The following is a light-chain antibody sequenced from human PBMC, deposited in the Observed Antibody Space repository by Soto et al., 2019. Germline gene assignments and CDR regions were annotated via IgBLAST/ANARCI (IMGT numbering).Light chain of an antibody. J-gene: IGLJ2*01. CDR1: TSNIGSNS. CDR2: SNN. CDR3: ASWDDRLGAVI. V-gene: IGLV1-47*02. Sequence: QSVLTQSPSASETPGQRVSISCSGRTSNIGSNSVSWYQHLPGTAPKLLMHSNNLRPSGVPERISGSKSGTSASLAISGLRSEDEAVYYCASWDDRLGAVIFGGGTKVTVL.